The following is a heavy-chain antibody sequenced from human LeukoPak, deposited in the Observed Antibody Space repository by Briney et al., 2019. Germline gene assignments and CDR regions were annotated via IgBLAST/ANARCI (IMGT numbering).Heavy chain of an antibody. Sequence: GASVKVSCKASGGTFSSYAIGWVRQAPGQGLEWMGGIIPIFGTANYAQKFQGRVTITADESTSTAYMELRSLRSDDTAVYYCARDLVGYGALEDYWGQGTLVTVSS. CDR2: IIPIFGTA. CDR1: GGTFSSYA. V-gene: IGHV1-69*13. CDR3: ARDLVGYGALEDY. J-gene: IGHJ4*02. D-gene: IGHD5-12*01.